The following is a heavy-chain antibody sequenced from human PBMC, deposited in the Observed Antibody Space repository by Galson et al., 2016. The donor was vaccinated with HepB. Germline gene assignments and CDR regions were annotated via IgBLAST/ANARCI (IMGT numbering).Heavy chain of an antibody. D-gene: IGHD6-25*01. V-gene: IGHV3-7*01. CDR1: GFTFSSYA. CDR2: IKQDGSEK. Sequence: SLRLSCAASGFTFSSYAMSWVRQAPGKGLEWVTNIKQDGSEKNYVDSVKGRFTISRDNAKNLVYLQMNSLRAEDTAMYYCASAPAATESDYWGQGTLVTVSP. J-gene: IGHJ4*02. CDR3: ASAPAATESDY.